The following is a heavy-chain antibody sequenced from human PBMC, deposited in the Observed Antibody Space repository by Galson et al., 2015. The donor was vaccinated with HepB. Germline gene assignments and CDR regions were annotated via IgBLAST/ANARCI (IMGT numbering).Heavy chain of an antibody. J-gene: IGHJ4*02. CDR3: ARDLGTLVRGVIITGFDY. CDR2: ISQNGSSK. CDR1: GFTFSSYV. D-gene: IGHD3-10*01. Sequence: SLRLSCAASGFTFSSYVMHWVRQAPGRGLEWVAVISQNGSSKYYADSVKGRFTISRDNSKNTLYLQMNSLRTEDTAVYHCARDLGTLVRGVIITGFDYWGQGTLVTVSS. V-gene: IGHV3-30-3*01.